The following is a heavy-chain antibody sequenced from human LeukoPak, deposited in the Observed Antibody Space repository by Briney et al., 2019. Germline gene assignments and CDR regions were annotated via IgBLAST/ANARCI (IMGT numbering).Heavy chain of an antibody. CDR2: IKPNSGGT. D-gene: IGHD6-13*01. V-gene: IGHV1-2*02. J-gene: IGHJ4*02. Sequence: GASVKVSCKASGYTFTGYYMHWVRQAPGQGLEWMGWIKPNSGGTNYAQKFQGRVTMTRDTSISTAYMELSRLRSDDTAVYYCARALPAAAPLRHWGQGTLVTVSS. CDR1: GYTFTGYY. CDR3: ARALPAAAPLRH.